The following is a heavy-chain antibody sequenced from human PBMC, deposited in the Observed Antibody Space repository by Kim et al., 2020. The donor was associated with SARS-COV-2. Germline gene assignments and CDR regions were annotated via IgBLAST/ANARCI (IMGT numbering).Heavy chain of an antibody. V-gene: IGHV1-2*02. CDR1: GYTFTGYY. Sequence: ASVKVSCKASGYTFTGYYMHWVRQAPGQGLEWMGWINPNSGGTNYAQKFQGRVTMTRDTSISTAYMELSRLRSDDTAVYYCARDYYGYGSGSTPLDYWGQGTLVTVSS. CDR3: ARDYYGYGSGSTPLDY. J-gene: IGHJ4*02. D-gene: IGHD3-10*01. CDR2: INPNSGGT.